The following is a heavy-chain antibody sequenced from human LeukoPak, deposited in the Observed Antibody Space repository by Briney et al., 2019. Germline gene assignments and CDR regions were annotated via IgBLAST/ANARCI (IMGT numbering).Heavy chain of an antibody. CDR2: ISSTGTTI. J-gene: IGHJ4*02. Sequence: QPGGSLRLSCAASGFTFSSYEMNWVRQAPGKGLEWVSYISSTGTTIYYADSVKGRFTISRDNAKNSLYLQMNSLRAEDTAVYYCTRDLWEVRYFDWLLSSGGYFDYWGQGTLVTVSS. V-gene: IGHV3-48*03. CDR1: GFTFSSYE. D-gene: IGHD3-9*01. CDR3: TRDLWEVRYFDWLLSSGGYFDY.